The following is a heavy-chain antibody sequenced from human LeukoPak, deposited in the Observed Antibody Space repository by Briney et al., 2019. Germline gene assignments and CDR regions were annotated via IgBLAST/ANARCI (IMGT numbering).Heavy chain of an antibody. CDR1: GGSISSYY. V-gene: IGHV4-59*08. CDR2: IYYSGST. D-gene: IGHD2-15*01. J-gene: IGHJ5*02. CDR3: ARPKGYCSGGSCYNNWFDP. Sequence: SETLSLTCTVSGGSISSYYWSWIRQPPGKGLEWIGYIYYSGSTSYNPSLKSRVTISVDTSKNQFSLKLSSVTAADTAVYYCARPKGYCSGGSCYNNWFDPWGQGTLVTVSS.